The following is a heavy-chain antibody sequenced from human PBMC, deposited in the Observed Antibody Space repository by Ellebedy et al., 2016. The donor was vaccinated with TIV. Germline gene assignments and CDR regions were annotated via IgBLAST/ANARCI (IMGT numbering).Heavy chain of an antibody. CDR1: EFSFSDSA. D-gene: IGHD3-3*01. V-gene: IGHV3-30*18. CDR2: ISYDATYK. CDR3: AKVPDFWSGYLGYFDY. Sequence: GESLKISCTASEFSFSDSAMHWVRQAPGKGLDWVAVISYDATYKYYADSMKGRFTVSRDSSKNTLFLQINTLRVEDTAVYYCAKVPDFWSGYLGYFDYWGQGTLVTVSS. J-gene: IGHJ4*02.